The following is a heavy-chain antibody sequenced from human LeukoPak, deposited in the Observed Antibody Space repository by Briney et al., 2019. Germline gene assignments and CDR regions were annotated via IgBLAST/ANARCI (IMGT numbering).Heavy chain of an antibody. D-gene: IGHD3-22*01. J-gene: IGHJ3*02. V-gene: IGHV4-39*01. CDR3: ARPSTTAYYYDSSGQDAFDI. CDR2: IYYSGST. Sequence: KPSETLSLTCTVSGGSISSSSYYWGWIRQPPGKGLEWIGSIYYSGSTYYNPSRKSRVTISVDTSKNQFSLKLSSVTAADTAVYYCARPSTTAYYYDSSGQDAFDIWGQGTMVTVSS. CDR1: GGSISSSSYY.